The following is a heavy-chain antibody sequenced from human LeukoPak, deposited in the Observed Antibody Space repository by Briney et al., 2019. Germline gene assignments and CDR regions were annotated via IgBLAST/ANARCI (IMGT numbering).Heavy chain of an antibody. J-gene: IGHJ3*02. D-gene: IGHD3-22*01. Sequence: KKSGPTLVNPTQTLTLTCTFSGFSLSTSGVGVGWIRQPPGKALEWLALIYWDDDKRYSPSLKSRLTITKDTSKNQVVLTMTNMDPVDTATNYCAHSILSDCDYDSSGCPYDAFDIWGQGTMVTVSS. V-gene: IGHV2-5*02. CDR1: GFSLSTSGVG. CDR3: AHSILSDCDYDSSGCPYDAFDI. CDR2: IYWDDDK.